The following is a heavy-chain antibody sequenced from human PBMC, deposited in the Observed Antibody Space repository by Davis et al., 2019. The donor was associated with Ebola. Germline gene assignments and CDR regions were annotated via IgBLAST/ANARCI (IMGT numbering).Heavy chain of an antibody. CDR1: GYTFKNYA. CDR3: AREERLGYCSGGSCYSTNWFDP. CDR2: ISAYNGNP. D-gene: IGHD2-15*01. V-gene: IGHV1-18*01. J-gene: IGHJ5*02. Sequence: AASVKVSCKASGYTFKNYAISWVRQAPGQGLEWMGWISAYNGNPNYAQILQGRVTMTTDTSASTAYMELSSLRSEDTAVYYCAREERLGYCSGGSCYSTNWFDPWGQGTLVTVSS.